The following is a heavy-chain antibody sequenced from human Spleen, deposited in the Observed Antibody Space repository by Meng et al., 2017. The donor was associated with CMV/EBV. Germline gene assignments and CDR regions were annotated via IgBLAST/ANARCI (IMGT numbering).Heavy chain of an antibody. CDR2: IKSKNDGGTT. CDR1: GLSRNA. Sequence: RLYRAASGLSRNAMHWVRQGAGKGLEWVGRIKSKNDGGTTDYAEPVKGRFTISRDDSKNTLYLQINSLKTEDTAVYYCTTASGSFHLSGQGTLVTVSS. V-gene: IGHV3-15*01. CDR3: TTASGSFHL. D-gene: IGHD1-26*01. J-gene: IGHJ5*02.